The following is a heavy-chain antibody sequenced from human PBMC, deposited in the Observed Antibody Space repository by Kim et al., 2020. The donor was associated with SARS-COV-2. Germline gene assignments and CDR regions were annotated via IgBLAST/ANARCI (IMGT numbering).Heavy chain of an antibody. CDR2: ISWDGGST. Sequence: GGSLRLSCAASGFTFDDYTMHWVRQAPGKGLEWVSLISWDGGSTYYADSVKGRFTISRDNSKNSLYLQMNSLRTEDTALYYCAKDSNAGKYYYYYGMDVWGQGTTVTVSS. D-gene: IGHD1-1*01. CDR1: GFTFDDYT. CDR3: AKDSNAGKYYYYYGMDV. V-gene: IGHV3-43*01. J-gene: IGHJ6*02.